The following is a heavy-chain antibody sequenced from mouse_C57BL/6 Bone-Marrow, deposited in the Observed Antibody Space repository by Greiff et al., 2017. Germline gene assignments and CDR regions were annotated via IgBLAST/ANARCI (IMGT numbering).Heavy chain of an antibody. CDR1: GYTFTSYW. Sequence: QVQLLQPGAELVKPGASVKLSCKASGYTFTSYWMHWVKQRPGRGLEWIGRIDPNSGGTKYNEKFKSKATLTVDKPSSTAYMQLSSLTSEDSAVYYCAIYYGSSYDYAMDYWGQGTSVTVSS. CDR2: IDPNSGGT. CDR3: AIYYGSSYDYAMDY. D-gene: IGHD1-1*01. V-gene: IGHV1-72*01. J-gene: IGHJ4*01.